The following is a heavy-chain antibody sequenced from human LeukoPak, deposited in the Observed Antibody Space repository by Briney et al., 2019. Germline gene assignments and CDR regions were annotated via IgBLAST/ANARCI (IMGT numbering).Heavy chain of an antibody. V-gene: IGHV4-31*03. J-gene: IGHJ5*02. Sequence: SETLSLTCTVSGAYISDDYYYWSWIRQPPGKGLEWIGSIYVTENIYYNPSLKSRLTISVDTSKNQFSLRMNSVTAADTAVYYCARVFLGYCASTCSALHFDPWGQGTLVTVSS. CDR2: IYVTENI. CDR1: GAYISDDYYY. CDR3: ARVFLGYCASTCSALHFDP. D-gene: IGHD2-8*01.